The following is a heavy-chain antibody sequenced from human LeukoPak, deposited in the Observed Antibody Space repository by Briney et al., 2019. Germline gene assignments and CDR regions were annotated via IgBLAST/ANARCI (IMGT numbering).Heavy chain of an antibody. D-gene: IGHD6-19*01. V-gene: IGHV3-23*01. CDR3: AKDPVGYSSGWYLYYFDY. Sequence: PGGSLRLSCAASGFTFSSYAMGWVRQAPGKGLEWVSAITASGGNTYYADSVKGRFTISRDNSKNTLYLQVNSLRAEDAAVYYCAKDPVGYSSGWYLYYFDYWGQGTLVTVSS. CDR1: GFTFSSYA. J-gene: IGHJ4*02. CDR2: ITASGGNT.